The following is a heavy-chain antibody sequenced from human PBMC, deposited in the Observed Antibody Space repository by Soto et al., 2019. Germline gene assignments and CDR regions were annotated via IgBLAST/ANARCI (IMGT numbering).Heavy chain of an antibody. Sequence: SETLSLTCTVSGGSIISGDYYWSWIRQPPGKGLEWIGYIYYSGSTYYNPSLKSRVTISVDTSKNQFSRKLSSVTAADTAVYYCAVSYYYDSSGYYYLDYWGQGTLVTVSS. J-gene: IGHJ4*02. D-gene: IGHD3-22*01. CDR2: IYYSGST. CDR3: AVSYYYDSSGYYYLDY. V-gene: IGHV4-30-4*01. CDR1: GGSIISGDYY.